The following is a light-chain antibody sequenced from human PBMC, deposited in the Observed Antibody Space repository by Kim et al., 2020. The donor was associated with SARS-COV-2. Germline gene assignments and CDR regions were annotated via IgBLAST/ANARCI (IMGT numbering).Light chain of an antibody. J-gene: IGLJ3*02. CDR3: SSYTSSSTLVV. CDR1: SSDVGGYNY. Sequence: QSITISCTGTSSDVGGYNYVSWYQPHPGKAPNLMIYDVSNRPSGVSNRFSGSKSGNTASLTIYGLQAEDEADYYCSSYTSSSTLVVFGGGTQLTVL. V-gene: IGLV2-14*03. CDR2: DVS.